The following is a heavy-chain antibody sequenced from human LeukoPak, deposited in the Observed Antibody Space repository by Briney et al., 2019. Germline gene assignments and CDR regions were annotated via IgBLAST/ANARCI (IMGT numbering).Heavy chain of an antibody. CDR1: GGSLSGYY. D-gene: IGHD5/OR15-5a*01. Sequence: SETLSLTCAVAGGSLSGYYWSWIRQSPGKGLEWMGDIHHDGRTKYKSSFKSRVTIFFDSSKNEVSLRLSPVTPADTALYFYSTHPGPRVYGYTVNAYDLWGQGTMVTVAS. J-gene: IGHJ3*01. CDR2: IHHDGRT. V-gene: IGHV4-34*01. CDR3: STHPGPRVYGYTVNAYDL.